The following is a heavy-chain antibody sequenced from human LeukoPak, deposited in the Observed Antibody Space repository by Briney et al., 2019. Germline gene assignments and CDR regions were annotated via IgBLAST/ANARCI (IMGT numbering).Heavy chain of an antibody. CDR3: ARDNPQLAGAFDI. J-gene: IGHJ3*02. CDR2: ISYDGSNK. CDR1: GFTLSSYG. V-gene: IGHV3-30*03. Sequence: GGSLRLSCAASGFTLSSYGMHWVRQAPGKGLEWVAVISYDGSNKYYADSVKGRFTISRDNSKNTLYLQMNSLRAEDTAVYYCARDNPQLAGAFDIWGQGTMVTVSS.